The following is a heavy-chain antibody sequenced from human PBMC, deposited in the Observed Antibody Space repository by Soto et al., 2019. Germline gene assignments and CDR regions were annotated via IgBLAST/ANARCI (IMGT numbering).Heavy chain of an antibody. CDR3: ARLAYCSGGSCYSRGYLDY. D-gene: IGHD2-15*01. CDR1: GYSFTDYW. J-gene: IGHJ4*02. CDR2: IYPGDSDT. V-gene: IGHV5-51*01. Sequence: GESLKISCQGSGYSFTDYWIGWVRQMPGKGLELMGIIYPGDSDTRYSPSFQGQVTISAGKSISTAYLQWGSLKASDTAMYYCARLAYCSGGSCYSRGYLDYWGQGTLVTVSS.